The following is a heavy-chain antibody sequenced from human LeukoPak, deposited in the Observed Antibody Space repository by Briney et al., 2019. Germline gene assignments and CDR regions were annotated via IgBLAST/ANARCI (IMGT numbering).Heavy chain of an antibody. CDR3: AKDVYCSSTSCTEYFQH. Sequence: GGSLRLSCAASGFTFSSYGMHWVRQAPGKGLEWVAFIRYDGSNKYYADSVKGRFTISRDNSKNTLYLQMNSLRAEDTAVYYCAKDVYCSSTSCTEYFQHWGQGTLVTVSS. V-gene: IGHV3-30*02. CDR1: GFTFSSYG. CDR2: IRYDGSNK. J-gene: IGHJ1*01. D-gene: IGHD2-2*01.